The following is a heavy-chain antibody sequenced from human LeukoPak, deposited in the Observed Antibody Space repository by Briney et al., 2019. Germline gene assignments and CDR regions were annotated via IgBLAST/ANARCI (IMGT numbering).Heavy chain of an antibody. CDR2: INPNSGGT. J-gene: IGHJ6*02. D-gene: IGHD3-3*01. V-gene: IGHV1-2*02. CDR3: ARGYYDFWSGYSAYYYYGMDV. Sequence: ASVKVSCKASGYTFTGYYMHWVRQAPGQGLEWMGWINPNSGGTNYAQKFQGRVTMTRDTSISTAYMELSRLRSDDTAVYYCARGYYDFWSGYSAYYYYGMDVWGQGTTVTASS. CDR1: GYTFTGYY.